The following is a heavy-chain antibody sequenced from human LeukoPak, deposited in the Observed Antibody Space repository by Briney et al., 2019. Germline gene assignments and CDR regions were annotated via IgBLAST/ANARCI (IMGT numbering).Heavy chain of an antibody. CDR1: GYTFTSYD. Sequence: VASVKVSCKASGYTFTSYDINWVRQATGQGLEWMGWMIPNSGNTGYAQKFQGRVTITRNTSISTAYMELSSLRSEDTAVYYCARGRPVDTAMDDTVFWGQGTLVTVSS. CDR2: MIPNSGNT. CDR3: ARGRPVDTAMDDTVF. V-gene: IGHV1-8*03. J-gene: IGHJ4*02. D-gene: IGHD5-18*01.